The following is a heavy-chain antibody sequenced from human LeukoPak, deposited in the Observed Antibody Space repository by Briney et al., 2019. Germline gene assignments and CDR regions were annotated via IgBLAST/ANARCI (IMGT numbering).Heavy chain of an antibody. D-gene: IGHD3-10*01. V-gene: IGHV4-4*07. CDR3: ARRLGRKFGERFYYYHYMDV. J-gene: IGHJ6*03. CDR2: IYPSGST. CDR1: GGSISSSY. Sequence: SETLSLTCTVSGGSISSSYWSWIRQPAGKGLEWIGRIYPSGSTRYNPSLESRLTMSVDTSKNQFSLKLTSVTAADTAVYYCARRLGRKFGERFYYYHYMDVWGKGTTVTISS.